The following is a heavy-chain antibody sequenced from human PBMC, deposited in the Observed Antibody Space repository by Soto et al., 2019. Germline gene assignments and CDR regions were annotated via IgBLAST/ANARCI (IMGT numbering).Heavy chain of an antibody. CDR1: GYTFIGYY. D-gene: IGHD2-2*01. Sequence: QVQLVQSGAEVKKPGASVKVSCKASGYTFIGYYMHWVRQAPGQGLEWMGWINPNSGGTNYAQKFQGRVTMTRDTSISTAYMELSRLRSDDTAVYYCARALVPADYYYYGMDVWGQGTTVTVSS. J-gene: IGHJ6*02. CDR3: ARALVPADYYYYGMDV. CDR2: INPNSGGT. V-gene: IGHV1-2*02.